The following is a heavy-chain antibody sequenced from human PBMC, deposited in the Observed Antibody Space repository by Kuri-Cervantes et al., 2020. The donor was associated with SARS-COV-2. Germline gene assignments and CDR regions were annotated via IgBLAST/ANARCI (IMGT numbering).Heavy chain of an antibody. CDR2: IKQDGSEK. Sequence: GESLKISCAASGFTFSDARMNWVRQAPGKGLEWVANIKQDGSEKYYVDSVKGRFTISRDNAKNSLYLQMNSLRAEDTAVYYCARLNDYGEAYFDYWGQGTLVTVSS. D-gene: IGHD4-17*01. CDR3: ARLNDYGEAYFDY. J-gene: IGHJ4*02. V-gene: IGHV3-7*01. CDR1: GFTFSDAR.